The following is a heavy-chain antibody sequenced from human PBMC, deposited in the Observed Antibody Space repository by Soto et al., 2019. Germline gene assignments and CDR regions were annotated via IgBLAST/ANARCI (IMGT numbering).Heavy chain of an antibody. Sequence: SETLSLTCAVYGGSFSGYYWSWIRQPPGKGLEWIGEINHSGSTNYNPSLKIQVTISVDTSKIQFSLKLSSVTAADTAVYYCARGRVYDFWSGYYYYYYGMDVWGQGTTVTVSS. J-gene: IGHJ6*02. CDR2: INHSGST. CDR1: GGSFSGYY. D-gene: IGHD3-3*01. V-gene: IGHV4-34*01. CDR3: ARGRVYDFWSGYYYYYYGMDV.